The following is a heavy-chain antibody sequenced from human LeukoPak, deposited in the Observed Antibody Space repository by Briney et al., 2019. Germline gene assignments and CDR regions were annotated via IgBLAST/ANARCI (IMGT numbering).Heavy chain of an antibody. CDR2: IYYRGST. CDR3: ARGQQEGNYFMVRGVHDFDI. CDR1: GGSISIYY. J-gene: IGHJ3*02. V-gene: IGHV4-59*01. D-gene: IGHD3-10*01. Sequence: SETLSLTCTVSGGSISIYYWSWIRQPPRKGLEWIGYIYYRGSTNYNPSLKSRVTISVDTSKNQFSLKMSSVTAADTAVYYCARGQQEGNYFMVRGVHDFDIWGQGTMVTVSS.